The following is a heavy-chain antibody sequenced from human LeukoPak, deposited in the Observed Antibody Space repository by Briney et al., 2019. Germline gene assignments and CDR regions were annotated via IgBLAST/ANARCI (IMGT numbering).Heavy chain of an antibody. CDR1: GFTFSSYS. CDR2: ISSSSSTI. D-gene: IGHD3-22*01. V-gene: IGHV3-48*01. J-gene: IGHJ4*02. Sequence: GGSLRLSCAASGFTFSSYSMNWVRQAPGKGLEWVAYISSSSSTIYYADSVKGRFTISRDNAKNSLYLQMNSLRAEDTAVYYCAREPPYDSSGYYGDYWGQGTLVTVSS. CDR3: AREPPYDSSGYYGDY.